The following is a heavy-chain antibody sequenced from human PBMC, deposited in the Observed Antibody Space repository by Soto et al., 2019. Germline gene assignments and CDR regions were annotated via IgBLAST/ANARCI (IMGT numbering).Heavy chain of an antibody. CDR3: ARYRRHCYTTSCYGEFDN. D-gene: IGHD2-2*01. CDR1: GGTFSREN. Sequence: GASVKVSCKSSGGTFSRENISCVRQAPGKGLEWIGRIIPTVGIVNYAQNFQGRVTITADKSTSTAYMELSSLRSEDTAVYYCARYRRHCYTTSCYGEFDNWGQGTLVTVSS. V-gene: IGHV1-69*02. CDR2: IIPTVGIV. J-gene: IGHJ4*02.